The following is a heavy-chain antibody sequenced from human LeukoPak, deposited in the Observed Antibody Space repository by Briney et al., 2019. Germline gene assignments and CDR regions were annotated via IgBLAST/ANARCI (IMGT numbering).Heavy chain of an antibody. Sequence: PGGFLRLSCAASGFTVSSNYMSWVRQAPGKGLEWVSVIYSGGSAYYADSVKGRFTISRDNSKNTLYLQMNSLRAEDTAVYYCARARGSYSFDYWGQGTLVTVSS. CDR3: ARARGSYSFDY. V-gene: IGHV3-53*01. D-gene: IGHD1-26*01. CDR2: IYSGGSA. CDR1: GFTVSSNY. J-gene: IGHJ4*02.